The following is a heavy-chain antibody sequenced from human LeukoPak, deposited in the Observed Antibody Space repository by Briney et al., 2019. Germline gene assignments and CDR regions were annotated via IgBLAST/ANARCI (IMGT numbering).Heavy chain of an antibody. CDR2: IYYSGST. CDR1: GGSISSGDYS. Sequence: SETLSLTCTVSGGSISSGDYSWSWIRQPPGKGLEWIGYIYYSGSTYYNPSLKSRVTISVDTSKNQFSLKLSSVTAADTAVYYCARVPRGAGDYGSHAFDIWGQGTMVTVSS. D-gene: IGHD4-17*01. CDR3: ARVPRGAGDYGSHAFDI. V-gene: IGHV4-30-4*01. J-gene: IGHJ3*02.